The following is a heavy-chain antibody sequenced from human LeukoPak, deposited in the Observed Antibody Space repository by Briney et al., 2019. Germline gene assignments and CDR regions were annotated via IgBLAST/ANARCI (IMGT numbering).Heavy chain of an antibody. CDR1: GYTFTGYY. Sequence: GASVKVSCKASGYTFTGYYLHWVRQAPGQGLEWMGWINPNSGDTNYAQKFQGRVTMTRDTSVSTAYMDLSRLRSDDTAVYYCARVQSYSGSYGFDYWGQGTLVTVSS. V-gene: IGHV1-2*02. J-gene: IGHJ4*02. D-gene: IGHD1-26*01. CDR3: ARVQSYSGSYGFDY. CDR2: INPNSGDT.